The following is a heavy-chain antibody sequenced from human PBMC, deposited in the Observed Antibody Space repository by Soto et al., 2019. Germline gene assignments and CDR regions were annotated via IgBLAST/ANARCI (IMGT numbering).Heavy chain of an antibody. V-gene: IGHV2-26*01. CDR1: GFSLSNGKVG. Sequence: HVTLKESGPVLVKPTETLTLTCTVSGFSLSNGKVGVSWIRQPPGKALEWLAHIFSNDEKSYRTSLKSRHTISEDTSKSQVVLTMTNVDPVDTATYYCARILFGRSVAGGYFYMDVWGKGTTVTVSS. J-gene: IGHJ6*03. D-gene: IGHD6-19*01. CDR3: ARILFGRSVAGGYFYMDV. CDR2: IFSNDEK.